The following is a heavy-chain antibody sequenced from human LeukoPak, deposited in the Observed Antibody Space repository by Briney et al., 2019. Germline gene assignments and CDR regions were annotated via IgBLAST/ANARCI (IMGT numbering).Heavy chain of an antibody. D-gene: IGHD6-19*01. J-gene: IGHJ4*02. Sequence: HPGGSLRLSCAASGFTFSINVMIWVRQAPGKGLEWVSSIPASGDSTYYADSVKGRFTISRDNSKNSLYLQMNSLRAEDTAVYYCAKESSGGWYFDYWGQGTLVTVSS. CDR3: AKESSGGWYFDY. CDR1: GFTFSINV. CDR2: IPASGDST. V-gene: IGHV3-23*01.